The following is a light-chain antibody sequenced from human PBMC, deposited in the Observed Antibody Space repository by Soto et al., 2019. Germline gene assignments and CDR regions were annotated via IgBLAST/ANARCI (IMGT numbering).Light chain of an antibody. CDR2: WAS. V-gene: IGKV4-1*01. Sequence: DIVMTQSPDSLAVSLGERATINCKSSQSVLYNSNNKNYLAWYQQKPGQPPKLLIYWASTRNSGVPDRFSGSGSGTDFTLTISSLQAEDVAVYYCQQYHSTPPLFGQGTKLEIK. CDR1: QSVLYNSNNKNY. J-gene: IGKJ2*01. CDR3: QQYHSTPPL.